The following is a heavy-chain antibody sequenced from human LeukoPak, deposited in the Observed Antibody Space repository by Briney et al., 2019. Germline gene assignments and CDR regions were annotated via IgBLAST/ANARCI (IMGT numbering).Heavy chain of an antibody. CDR3: AIFHNWNDPRSYYYYGMDV. D-gene: IGHD1-1*01. CDR2: IIPIFGTA. CDR1: GGTFSSYA. Sequence: SVNVSCKASGGTFSSYAISWVRQAPGQGLEWMGGIIPIFGTANYAQKFQGRVTITADESTSTAYMELSSLRSEDTAVYYCAIFHNWNDPRSYYYYGMDVWGKGTTVTVSS. J-gene: IGHJ6*04. V-gene: IGHV1-69*13.